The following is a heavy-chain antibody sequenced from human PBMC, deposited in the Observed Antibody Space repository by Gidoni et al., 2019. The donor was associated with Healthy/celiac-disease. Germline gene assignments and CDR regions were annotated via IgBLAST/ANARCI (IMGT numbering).Heavy chain of an antibody. D-gene: IGHD3-3*01. Sequence: QLQLQESGSGLVQPSQTLSLTCAVSGGSISSGGYSWSWIRQPPGKGLEWIGYIYHSGSTYYNPSLKSRVTISVDRSKNQFSLKLSSVTAADTAVYYCARADYDFWSGPYFDYWGQGTLVTVSS. J-gene: IGHJ4*02. CDR1: GGSISSGGYS. CDR3: ARADYDFWSGPYFDY. V-gene: IGHV4-30-2*01. CDR2: IYHSGST.